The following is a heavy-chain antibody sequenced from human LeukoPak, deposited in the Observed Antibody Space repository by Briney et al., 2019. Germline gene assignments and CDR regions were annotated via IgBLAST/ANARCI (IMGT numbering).Heavy chain of an antibody. D-gene: IGHD6-13*01. CDR2: VRSKSYGWTT. Sequence: GGSLRLSCTASGFTFGDYAMSWVRQAPGRGLEWVGFVRSKSYGWTTEYAASVKGRFTFSRDDSKSIAYLEMNSLKTEDTAVYYCSRDSRVGGIAAVWGQGTLVTVSS. J-gene: IGHJ4*02. CDR1: GFTFGDYA. CDR3: SRDSRVGGIAAV. V-gene: IGHV3-49*04.